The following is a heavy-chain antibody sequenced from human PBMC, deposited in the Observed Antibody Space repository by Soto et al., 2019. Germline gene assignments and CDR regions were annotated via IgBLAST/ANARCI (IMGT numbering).Heavy chain of an antibody. CDR1: GFTFSNHA. V-gene: IGHV3-23*01. D-gene: IGHD4-17*01. CDR3: ARAPTGWFAF. CDR2: ITGSSGST. J-gene: IGHJ5*01. Sequence: GGPLRHSCAASGFTFSNHAMSWIRQDTGKGLEWVSTITGSSGSTTYTESVKGRFTISRDNSKNTLYLQMNNLRADDTAVEYCARAPTGWFAFLVQGTLVTVSS.